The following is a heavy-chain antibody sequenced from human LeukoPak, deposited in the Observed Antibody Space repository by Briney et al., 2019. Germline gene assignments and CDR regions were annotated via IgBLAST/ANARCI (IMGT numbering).Heavy chain of an antibody. CDR2: IYPDDSDT. CDR1: TDIFSNYW. CDR3: ARRPLYCNGGSCSAYGMDV. V-gene: IGHV5-51*01. J-gene: IGHJ6*02. Sequence: GESLKISCKGSTDIFSNYWIGWVRQLPGKGLEWMGIIYPDDSDTRYSPSFQGQVTISADKSISTAYLQWSSLKASDTAMYYCARRPLYCNGGSCSAYGMDVWGQGTTVTVSS. D-gene: IGHD2-15*01.